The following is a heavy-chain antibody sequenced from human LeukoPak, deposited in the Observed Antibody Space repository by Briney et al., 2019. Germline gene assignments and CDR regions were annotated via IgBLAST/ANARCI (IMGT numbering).Heavy chain of an antibody. V-gene: IGHV3-48*03. CDR3: ATAQGSGYYFDY. Sequence: GGSLRLSCAASGFTFSSYEMNWVRQAPGKGLEWVSYISSSGSIIYYADSVKGRFTISRDNAKNSLYLQMNSLRAEDTAVYYCATAQGSGYYFDYWGQGTLVTVSS. J-gene: IGHJ4*02. D-gene: IGHD3-22*01. CDR1: GFTFSSYE. CDR2: ISSSGSII.